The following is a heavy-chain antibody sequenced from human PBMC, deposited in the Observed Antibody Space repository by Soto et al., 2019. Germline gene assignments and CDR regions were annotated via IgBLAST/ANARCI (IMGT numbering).Heavy chain of an antibody. D-gene: IGHD5-12*01. CDR3: ARDWRSGSGYGYYFDY. Sequence: LRLSCAASGFTFSSYGMHWVRQAPGKGLEWVAVISYDGSNKYYADSVKGRFTISRDNSKNTLYLQMTSLRAEDTAVYYCARDWRSGSGYGYYFDYWGQGTLVPVSS. J-gene: IGHJ4*02. CDR2: ISYDGSNK. CDR1: GFTFSSYG. V-gene: IGHV3-30*03.